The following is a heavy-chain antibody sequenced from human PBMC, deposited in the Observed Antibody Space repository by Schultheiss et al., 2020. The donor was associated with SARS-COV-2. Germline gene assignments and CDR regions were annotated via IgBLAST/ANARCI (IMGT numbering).Heavy chain of an antibody. V-gene: IGHV1-69*13. CDR2: IIPIFGTA. J-gene: IGHJ3*02. D-gene: IGHD3-10*01. CDR1: GGTFSSYA. Sequence: SVKVSCKASGGTFSSYAISWVRQAPGQGLEWMGGIIPIFGTANYAQKFQGRVTITADESTSTAYMELSSLRSEDTAVYYCARAVIHKMVQDEHDAFDIWGQGTMVTVSS. CDR3: ARAVIHKMVQDEHDAFDI.